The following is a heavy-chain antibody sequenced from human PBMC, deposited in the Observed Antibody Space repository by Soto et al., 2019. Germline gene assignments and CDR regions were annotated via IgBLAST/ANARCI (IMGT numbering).Heavy chain of an antibody. Sequence: GGSLRLSCAASGFTFSSYAMHWVRQAPGKGLEWVAVISYDGSNKYYADSVKGRFTISRDNSKNTLYLQMNSLRAEDTAVYYCARPARIAVAGTWGVDFDYWGQGTLVTVSS. J-gene: IGHJ4*02. CDR2: ISYDGSNK. D-gene: IGHD6-19*01. V-gene: IGHV3-30-3*01. CDR3: ARPARIAVAGTWGVDFDY. CDR1: GFTFSSYA.